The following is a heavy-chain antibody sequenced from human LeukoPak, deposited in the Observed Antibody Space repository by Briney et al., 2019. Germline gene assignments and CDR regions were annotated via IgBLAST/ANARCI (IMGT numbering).Heavy chain of an antibody. J-gene: IGHJ4*02. D-gene: IGHD4-11*01. CDR3: ARDQDYSFDF. V-gene: IGHV3-48*01. CDR2: ISISSNGR. CDR1: GFTFSSYT. Sequence: PGGSLRLSCAASGFTFSSYTMNWVRQDPGKWLEWVSYISISSNGRYYADSVKGRFTISRDNAKNSVYLQMNSLRPEDTAVYYCARDQDYSFDFWGQGSLVAVSS.